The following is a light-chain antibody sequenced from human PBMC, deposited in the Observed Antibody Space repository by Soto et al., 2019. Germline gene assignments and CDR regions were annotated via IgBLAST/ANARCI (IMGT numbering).Light chain of an antibody. CDR1: QTINNN. CDR2: GAS. J-gene: IGKJ1*01. Sequence: VMTQAPATLSVSPGERATLSCRASQTINNNVAWYQLKDGQVPRLVIYGASTRATDIPARFSSSGSGTEFTLTISSLQSEELAEYHCQQYNNWPQTVGQLTKVEIK. V-gene: IGKV3-15*01. CDR3: QQYNNWPQT.